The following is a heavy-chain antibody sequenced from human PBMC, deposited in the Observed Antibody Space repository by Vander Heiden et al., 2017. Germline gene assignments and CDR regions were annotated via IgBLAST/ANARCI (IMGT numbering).Heavy chain of an antibody. V-gene: IGHV1-46*01. CDR1: GYTFTSYY. J-gene: IGHJ4*02. CDR2: IIPSGGST. CDR3: VREFRGGHFDY. Sequence: QVQLVQSGAEVKTPGASAKVSCKASGYTFTSYYIRGVRQAPGKGLEWVGIIIPSGGSTNYPQKLHGRVTMTSDTSTSTVYMELSSLRSEDTAVYYCVREFRGGHFDYWGQGTLVTVSS. D-gene: IGHD3-10*01.